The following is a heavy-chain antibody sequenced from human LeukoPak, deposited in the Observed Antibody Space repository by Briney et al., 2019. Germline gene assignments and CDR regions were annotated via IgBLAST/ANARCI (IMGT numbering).Heavy chain of an antibody. J-gene: IGHJ4*02. D-gene: IGHD3-22*01. CDR3: ATARVHYYDSSGWH. CDR1: GYTLTELS. V-gene: IGHV1-24*01. Sequence: GASVKVSCKVSGYTLTELSMHWARQAPGKGPEWMGGFDPEDGETIYAQKFQGRVTMTEDTSTDTAYMELSSLRSEDTAVYYCATARVHYYDSSGWHWGQGTLVTVSS. CDR2: FDPEDGET.